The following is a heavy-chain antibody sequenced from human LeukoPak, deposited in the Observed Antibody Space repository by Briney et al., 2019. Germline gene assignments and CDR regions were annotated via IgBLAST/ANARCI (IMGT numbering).Heavy chain of an antibody. CDR1: GFTFSSYS. V-gene: IGHV3-30*02. CDR2: IRYDGSNK. J-gene: IGHJ5*02. CDR3: AIAHCSGGSCKDLNWFDP. D-gene: IGHD2-15*01. Sequence: GGSLRLSCAASGFTFSSYSMNWVRQAPGKGLEWVAFIRYDGSNKYYADSVKGRFTISRDNSKNTLYLQMNSLRAEDTAVYYCAIAHCSGGSCKDLNWFDPWGQGTLVTVSS.